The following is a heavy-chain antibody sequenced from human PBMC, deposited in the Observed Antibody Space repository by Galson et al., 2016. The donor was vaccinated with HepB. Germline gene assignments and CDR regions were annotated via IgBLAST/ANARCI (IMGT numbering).Heavy chain of an antibody. D-gene: IGHD2-2*01. J-gene: IGHJ4*02. CDR3: ARALWGQSCSSTSCVTGGLDY. Sequence: CAASGFTVSGNYLTWVRQAPGRAPECVSIIYSGGGTYYADSVEGRFTISRDSSKNTMYLQMNSLRVEDTAVYYCARALWGQSCSSTSCVTGGLDYWGPGTLVTVSS. CDR1: GFTVSGNY. CDR2: IYSGGGT. V-gene: IGHV3-53*01.